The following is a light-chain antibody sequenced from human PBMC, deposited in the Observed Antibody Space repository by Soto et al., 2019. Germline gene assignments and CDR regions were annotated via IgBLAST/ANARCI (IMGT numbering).Light chain of an antibody. Sequence: QSVLTQPPSASGSPGQSVTISCTGTSSDVGGYNYVSWYQQHPGKAPKLMIYEVSKRPSGVPDRFSGSKSGNTASLTVSGLHAEAEADYYCSSYADRTNLGLSGSVSKVTVL. V-gene: IGLV2-8*01. CDR2: EVS. J-gene: IGLJ1*01. CDR3: SSYADRTNLGL. CDR1: SSDVGGYNY.